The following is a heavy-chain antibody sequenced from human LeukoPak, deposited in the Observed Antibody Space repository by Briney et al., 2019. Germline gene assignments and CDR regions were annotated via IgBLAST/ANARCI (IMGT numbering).Heavy chain of an antibody. CDR3: ARGYCSSTSCLFDY. J-gene: IGHJ4*02. CDR1: GYTFTGYH. V-gene: IGHV1-2*06. D-gene: IGHD2-2*01. Sequence: ASVKVSCKASGYTFTGYHMHWVRQAPGQGLEWMGRINPNSGDTNYAQKFQGRVAMTRDTSISTAFMELTRLRSDDTAVYYCARGYCSSTSCLFDYWGQGTLVTVSS. CDR2: INPNSGDT.